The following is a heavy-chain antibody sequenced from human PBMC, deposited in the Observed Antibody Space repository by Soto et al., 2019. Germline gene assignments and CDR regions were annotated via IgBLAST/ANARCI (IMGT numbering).Heavy chain of an antibody. V-gene: IGHV3-21*01. CDR1: GFTFSSYS. D-gene: IGHD3-3*01. CDR2: ISSSSSYI. CDR3: ARAPKGNYDFWSGPNGLDY. Sequence: NPGGSLRLSCAASGFTFSSYSMNWVRQAPGKGLEWVSSISSSSSYIYYADSVKGRFTISRDNAKNSLYLQMNSLRAEDTAVYYCARAPKGNYDFWSGPNGLDYWGQGTLVTVSS. J-gene: IGHJ4*02.